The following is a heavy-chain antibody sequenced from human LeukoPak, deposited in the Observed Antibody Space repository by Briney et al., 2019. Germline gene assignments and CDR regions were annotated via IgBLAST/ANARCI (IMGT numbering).Heavy chain of an antibody. CDR3: ARVGYSYGLDY. Sequence: SETLSLTCAVYGGSLSGFYWSWIRQSPGKGLEWIGEINQSGSTNYNPSLKSRVTISVDTSKNQFSLKLSSVTAADTAVYYCARVGYSYGLDYWGQGTLVTVSS. CDR2: INQSGST. V-gene: IGHV4-34*01. CDR1: GGSLSGFY. D-gene: IGHD5-18*01. J-gene: IGHJ4*02.